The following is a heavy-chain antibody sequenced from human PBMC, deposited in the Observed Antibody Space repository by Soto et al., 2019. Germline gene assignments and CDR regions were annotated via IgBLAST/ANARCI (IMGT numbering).Heavy chain of an antibody. V-gene: IGHV4-59*01. Sequence: SETLSLTCTVSGGSISDFYWNWIRQPPGKGLEWIGYIYYSGSTNYNPSLKSRVTISVDASKRQFSLTLSSVTAADTAVYYCAVWGTNRSDSYFTYWGQGILVTVSS. CDR2: IYYSGST. CDR1: GGSISDFY. CDR3: AVWGTNRSDSYFTY. D-gene: IGHD3-16*01. J-gene: IGHJ4*02.